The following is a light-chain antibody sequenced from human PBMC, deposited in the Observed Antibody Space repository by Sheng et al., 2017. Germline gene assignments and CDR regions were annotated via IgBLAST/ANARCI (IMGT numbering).Light chain of an antibody. Sequence: QPVLTQPPSASASLGASVTLTCTLTSGYNDYKVDWYQQRPGKGPRFVMRVGTGGIVGSKGDGIPDRFSVLGSGLIRNLTIKNIQEEDESDFHCGATYGSGRNFAGVVFCGGTKTDR. J-gene: IGLJ2*01. CDR2: VGTGGIVG. CDR1: SGYNDYK. CDR3: GATYGSGRNFAGVV. V-gene: IGLV9-49*02.